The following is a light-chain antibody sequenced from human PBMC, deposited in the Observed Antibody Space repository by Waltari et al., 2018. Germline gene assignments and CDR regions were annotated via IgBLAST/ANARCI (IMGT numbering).Light chain of an antibody. V-gene: IGLV2-14*01. CDR3: GSYTSSSTSVV. Sequence: QSALTQPASVSGSPGQSITISCTGTTSDVGAYNYVSCYQQHPGKAPKLIIYDVTNRPSGVSNRFAGSKAGNTASLTISGLQAEDEADYYCGSYTSSSTSVVFGGGTKLTVL. CDR2: DVT. CDR1: TSDVGAYNY. J-gene: IGLJ2*01.